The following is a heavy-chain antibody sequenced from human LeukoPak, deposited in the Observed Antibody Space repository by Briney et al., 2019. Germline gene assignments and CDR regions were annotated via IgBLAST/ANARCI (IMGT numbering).Heavy chain of an antibody. J-gene: IGHJ4*02. CDR3: AREHPSIVGATDYFDY. CDR2: IYYSGST. Sequence: PSETLSLTCTVSGRSISSYYWSWIRQPPGKGLEWVGYIYYSGSTNYNPSLKSRVTISVDTSKNQFSLKLSSVTAADTAVYYCAREHPSIVGATDYFDYWGQGTLVTVSS. D-gene: IGHD1-26*01. V-gene: IGHV4-59*01. CDR1: GRSISSYY.